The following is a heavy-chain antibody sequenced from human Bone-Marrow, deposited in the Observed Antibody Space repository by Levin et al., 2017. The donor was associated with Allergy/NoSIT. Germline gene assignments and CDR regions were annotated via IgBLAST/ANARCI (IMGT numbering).Heavy chain of an antibody. CDR3: ARRLIARGGNAFDY. CDR2: INEDGSST. J-gene: IGHJ4*02. V-gene: IGHV3-74*01. D-gene: IGHD4-23*01. Sequence: GGSLRLSCVGSGFTFSSHWMNWVRQGPGKGLVWVSRINEDGSSTSYADAVRGRFTISRDNAKNTLYLQMNSLRVEDMGLYYCARRLIARGGNAFDYWGRATLVTVSS. CDR1: GFTFSSHW.